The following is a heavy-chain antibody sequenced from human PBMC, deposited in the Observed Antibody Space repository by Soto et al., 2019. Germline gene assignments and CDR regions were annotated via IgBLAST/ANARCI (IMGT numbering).Heavy chain of an antibody. J-gene: IGHJ4*02. CDR2: IWYDGSNK. CDR1: GFTFSSYG. Sequence: GGSLRLSCAASGFTFSSYGMHWVRQAPGKGLEWVAVIWYDGSNKYYADSVKGRFTISRDNSKNTLYLQMNSLRAEDTAVYYCARRKPAPFRVSPLYYFDYCGQGTLVTVYS. CDR3: ARRKPAPFRVSPLYYFDY. D-gene: IGHD6-6*01. V-gene: IGHV3-33*01.